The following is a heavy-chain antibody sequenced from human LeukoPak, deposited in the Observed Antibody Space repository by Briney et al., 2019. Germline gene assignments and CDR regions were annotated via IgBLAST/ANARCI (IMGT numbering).Heavy chain of an antibody. D-gene: IGHD2-15*01. CDR1: GGSISPYF. J-gene: IGHJ3*02. Sequence: PSETLSLTCTVSGGSISPYFWSWIRQPPGKGLEWIGYISYTGSTNYNPSLKSRVTISVDTSKNQFSLQLTSVTAADTAVYYCAGENRGYCSGGSCMYAFDIWGQGTMVTVSS. CDR2: ISYTGST. V-gene: IGHV4-59*01. CDR3: AGENRGYCSGGSCMYAFDI.